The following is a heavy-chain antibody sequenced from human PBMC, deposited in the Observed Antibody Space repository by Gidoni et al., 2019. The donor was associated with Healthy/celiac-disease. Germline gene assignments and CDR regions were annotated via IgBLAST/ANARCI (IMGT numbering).Heavy chain of an antibody. D-gene: IGHD3-10*01. CDR1: GGTFSSDA. J-gene: IGHJ6*03. Sequence: VQLVQSGAEVNKHGSSLTLSCKASGGTFSSDAISWVRQASGQGLEWMGGIIPILSIANYAQKFQCRVTITADKSTCTAYMEVSSLRSGDTVVYCCARDGYHCGSGNPHMDVWGKGTTVTVSS. CDR3: ARDGYHCGSGNPHMDV. V-gene: IGHV1-69*04. CDR2: IIPILSIA.